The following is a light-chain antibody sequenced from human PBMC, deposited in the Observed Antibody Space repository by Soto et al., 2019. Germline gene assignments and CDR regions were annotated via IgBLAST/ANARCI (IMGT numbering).Light chain of an antibody. Sequence: EVVMTQSPATLSVSPGERATLSCRASQSVSNNLAWYQQKPGQAPRLLIYGASTRATGIPARFSGSGSGTEFTHTISSLQSEDFAVYYCQQYNNWSTFGQGTKVEIK. J-gene: IGKJ1*01. CDR3: QQYNNWST. CDR2: GAS. CDR1: QSVSNN. V-gene: IGKV3-15*01.